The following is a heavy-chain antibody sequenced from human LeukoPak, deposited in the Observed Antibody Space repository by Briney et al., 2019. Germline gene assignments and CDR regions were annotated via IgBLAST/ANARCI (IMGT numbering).Heavy chain of an antibody. CDR2: IYYSGST. J-gene: IGHJ3*02. D-gene: IGHD6-19*01. Sequence: SETLSLTCTVSGGSISSYYWSWIRQPPGKGLEWIGYIYYSGSTNYNPSLKSRVTISADTSKNQFSLKLSSVTAADTAVYHCARVGASSGWYDAFDIWGQGTMVTVSS. CDR1: GGSISSYY. V-gene: IGHV4-59*01. CDR3: ARVGASSGWYDAFDI.